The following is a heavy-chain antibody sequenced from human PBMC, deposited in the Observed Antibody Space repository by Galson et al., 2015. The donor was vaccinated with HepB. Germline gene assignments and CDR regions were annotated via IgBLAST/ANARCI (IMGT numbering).Heavy chain of an antibody. CDR3: ARGLPYCSSTSCYAY. D-gene: IGHD2-2*01. CDR2: MNPNSGNT. CDR1: GYTFTSYD. Sequence: SVKVSCKASGYTFTSYDINWVRQATGQGLEWMGWMNPNSGNTDYAQKFQGRVTMTRDTSITTAYMELSSLISDDTAVYYCARGLPYCSSTSCYAYWGQGTLVTVSS. J-gene: IGHJ4*02. V-gene: IGHV1-8*01.